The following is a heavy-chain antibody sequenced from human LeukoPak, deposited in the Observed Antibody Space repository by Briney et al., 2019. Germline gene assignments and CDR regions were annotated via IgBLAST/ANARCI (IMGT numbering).Heavy chain of an antibody. Sequence: GGSLRLSCGASGFPFSSYAMTWVRQAPGKGLEWVSGISGSGVNTYYADSVKGRFTISRDNSKNTLYLEMNSLRAEDTAVYFCARGPHNSYGSGTYYDGVFDNWGQGTLVTVAS. CDR2: ISGSGVNT. CDR3: ARGPHNSYGSGTYYDGVFDN. V-gene: IGHV3-23*01. D-gene: IGHD3-10*01. J-gene: IGHJ4*02. CDR1: GFPFSSYA.